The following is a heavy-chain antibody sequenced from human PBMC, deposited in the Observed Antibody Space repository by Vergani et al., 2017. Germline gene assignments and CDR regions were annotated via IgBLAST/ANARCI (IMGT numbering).Heavy chain of an antibody. Sequence: QVQLQESGPGLVKPSQTLSLTCTVSGGSISSGGYYWSWIRQPPGKGLEWIGYIYYSGSTNYNPSLKSRVTISVDTSKNQFSLKLSSVTAADTAVYYCAREVDLATGCYFDYWGQGTLVTVSS. CDR2: IYYSGST. V-gene: IGHV4-61*08. CDR3: AREVDLATGCYFDY. D-gene: IGHD2-15*01. J-gene: IGHJ4*02. CDR1: GGSISSGGYY.